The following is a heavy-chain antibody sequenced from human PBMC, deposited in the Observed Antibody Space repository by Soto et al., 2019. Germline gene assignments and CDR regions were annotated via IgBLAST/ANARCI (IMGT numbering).Heavy chain of an antibody. J-gene: IGHJ6*02. CDR3: ARHASTVATAMVSQYYYGMPV. CDR1: GDSFISYA. Sequence: QVQLVQSGAEVRKPGSSVKVSCKVSGDSFISYAISWVRQAPGQGLEWMGGIIPIFGRGNYANRFQGRVAITTAQSPTTLHTERTGLRSEDPAVYSCARHASTVATAMVSQYYYGMPVWAPGPTVTVS. V-gene: IGHV1-69*05. D-gene: IGHD5-18*01. CDR2: IIPIFGRG.